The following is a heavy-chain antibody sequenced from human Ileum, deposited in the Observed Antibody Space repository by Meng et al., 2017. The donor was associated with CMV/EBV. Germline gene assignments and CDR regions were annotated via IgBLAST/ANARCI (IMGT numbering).Heavy chain of an antibody. CDR1: GFSFSSHA. J-gene: IGHJ6*02. CDR2: ISYDGSTK. CDR3: ARDRSRGGIDV. V-gene: IGHV3-30*04. D-gene: IGHD3-16*01. Sequence: GESLKISCAASGFSFSSHAMHWVRQAPGKGLEWVAVISYDGSTKYYKDSVKGRFTISRDNSKTTLYLQMNSLRVEDTAVHYCARDRSRGGIDVWGQGTTVTVSS.